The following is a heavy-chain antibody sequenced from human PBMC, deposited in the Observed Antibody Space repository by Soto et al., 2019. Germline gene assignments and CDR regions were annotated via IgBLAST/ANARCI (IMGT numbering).Heavy chain of an antibody. CDR1: GGYGVDKSCC. J-gene: IGHJ4*02. V-gene: IGHV4-61*01. Sequence: SVTMPVTWSVAGGYGVDKSCCRSRNRQPPGKRLEWIGFVYYSGTTNYNPSLKSRVTISVDLSKNRFSLRLSSVTTADTALYYCARTTAVPNTLRSRYFFDYWGQGTLVTVSS. D-gene: IGHD4-17*01. CDR2: VYYSGTT. CDR3: ARTTAVPNTLRSRYFFDY.